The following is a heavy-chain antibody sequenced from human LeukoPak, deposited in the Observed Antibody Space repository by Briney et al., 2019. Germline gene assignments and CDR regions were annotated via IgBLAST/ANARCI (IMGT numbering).Heavy chain of an antibody. CDR1: GFTFSSYW. CDR2: IKWDGSEK. V-gene: IGHV3-7*01. Sequence: PGGSLRLSCVGSGFTFSSYWMSWVRQAPGKGLEWVANIKWDGSEKYYVDSVNGRFTISRDNAKNSLYLQMNSLRAEDTAVYYCARNPRRTRLAPLGFDYWGQGTLVTVSS. D-gene: IGHD6-6*01. J-gene: IGHJ4*02. CDR3: ARNPRRTRLAPLGFDY.